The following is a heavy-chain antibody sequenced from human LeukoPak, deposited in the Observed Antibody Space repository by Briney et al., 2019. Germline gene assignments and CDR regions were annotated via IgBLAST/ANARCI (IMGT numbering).Heavy chain of an antibody. D-gene: IGHD3-22*01. CDR1: GGSFSGYY. Sequence: SETLSLTCAVYGGSFSGYYWSWIRQPPGKGLEWIGEINHSGSTNYNPSLKSRVTISVDTSKNQFSLKLSSVTAADTAVYYCARDAPYYDSSGYSRPLRYFDYWGQGTLVTVSS. J-gene: IGHJ4*02. CDR3: ARDAPYYDSSGYSRPLRYFDY. V-gene: IGHV4-34*01. CDR2: INHSGST.